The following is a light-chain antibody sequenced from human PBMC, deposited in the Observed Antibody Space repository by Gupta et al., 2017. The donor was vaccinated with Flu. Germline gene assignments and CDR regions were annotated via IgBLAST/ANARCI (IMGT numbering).Light chain of an antibody. CDR2: WAS. CDR3: QQYISTPPT. Sequence: NCKPSQNILHHFSNKEYLAWYQQKPGQPPKLLLYWASARVSGVPDRFSGSGSGTDFTLTISSLQPDDVGIYYCQQYISTPPTFGQGTRLEI. V-gene: IGKV4-1*01. CDR1: QNILHHFSNKEY. J-gene: IGKJ5*01.